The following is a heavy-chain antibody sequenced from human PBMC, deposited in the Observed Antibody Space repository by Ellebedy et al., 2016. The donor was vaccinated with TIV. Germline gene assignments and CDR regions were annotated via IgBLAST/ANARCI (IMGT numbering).Heavy chain of an antibody. CDR1: GFTFSFYW. CDR2: IKQDGSEK. D-gene: IGHD2-8*01. J-gene: IGHJ4*02. Sequence: GESLKISCAGSGFTFSFYWMSWVRQAPGKGLEWVANIKQDGSEKYYVDSVKGRFTISRDNAKNSLYLQMNSLRAEDTAVYYCARGYASPNYWGQGTLVTVSS. V-gene: IGHV3-7*01. CDR3: ARGYASPNY.